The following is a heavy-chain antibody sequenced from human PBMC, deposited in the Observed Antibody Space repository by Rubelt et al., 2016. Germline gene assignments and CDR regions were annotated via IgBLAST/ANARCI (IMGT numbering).Heavy chain of an antibody. CDR3: ARGYLSNSFDY. CDR2: ISGTGNVI. V-gene: IGHV3-48*01. J-gene: IGHJ4*02. D-gene: IGHD4-11*01. Sequence: NWVRQAPGKGLEWVAYISGTGNVIYYADSVKGRFTTFRDTAKNSLYLQMNSLRAEDTAVYYCARGYLSNSFDYWGQGTLVTVSS.